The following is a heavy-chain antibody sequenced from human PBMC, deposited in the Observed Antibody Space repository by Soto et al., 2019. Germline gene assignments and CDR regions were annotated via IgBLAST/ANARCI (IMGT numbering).Heavy chain of an antibody. CDR3: ARVGGSGSSIPIRYYYYYGMDV. Sequence: GSLRLSCAASGFTFSSYSMNWVRQAPGKGLEWVSYISSSSSTIYYADSVKGRFTISRDNAKNSLYLQMNSLRDEDTAVYYCARVGGSGSSIPIRYYYYYGMDVWGQGTTVTVSS. CDR1: GFTFSSYS. CDR2: ISSSSSTI. V-gene: IGHV3-48*02. D-gene: IGHD3-10*01. J-gene: IGHJ6*02.